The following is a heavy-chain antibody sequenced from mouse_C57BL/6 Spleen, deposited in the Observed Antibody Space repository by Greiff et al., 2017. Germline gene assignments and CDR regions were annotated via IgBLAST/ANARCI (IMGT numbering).Heavy chain of an antibody. Sequence: VQLKESGPGLVKPSQSLSLTCSVTGYSITSGYYWNWIRQFPGNKLEWMGYISYDGSNNYNPSLKNQSSITPDPSKNQFFLKLNSVTTEDTATYYCARGRGFLDYWGQGTTLTVSS. CDR3: ARGRGFLDY. J-gene: IGHJ2*01. CDR1: GYSITSGYY. V-gene: IGHV3-6*01. CDR2: ISYDGSN.